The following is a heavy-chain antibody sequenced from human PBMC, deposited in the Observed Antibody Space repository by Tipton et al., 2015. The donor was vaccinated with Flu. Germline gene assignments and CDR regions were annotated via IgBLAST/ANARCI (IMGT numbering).Heavy chain of an antibody. CDR2: LSSTYEI. J-gene: IGHJ4*02. V-gene: IGHV3-48*02. D-gene: IGHD1-1*01. CDR1: GFTFNNYA. CDR3: ARDYNWGFDY. Sequence: SLRLSCAASGFTFNNYAMNWIRQAPGKGLEWVSYLSSTYEIYYADSVKGRFTISRDNAENSLFLQMNGLRDEDTAVYYCARDYNWGFDYWGQGTLVTVSS.